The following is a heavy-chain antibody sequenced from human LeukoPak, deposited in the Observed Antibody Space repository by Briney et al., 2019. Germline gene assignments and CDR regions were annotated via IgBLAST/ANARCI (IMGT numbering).Heavy chain of an antibody. D-gene: IGHD5-18*01. CDR2: IYYSGST. CDR1: GGSIGSGGYY. J-gene: IGHJ4*02. Sequence: PSETLSLTCTVSGGSIGSGGYYWSWIRQHPGKGLEWIGYIYYSGSTYYNPSLKSRVTISVDTSKNQFSLKLSSVTAADTAVYYCARGYSYGSNDYWGQGTLVTVSS. CDR3: ARGYSYGSNDY. V-gene: IGHV4-31*03.